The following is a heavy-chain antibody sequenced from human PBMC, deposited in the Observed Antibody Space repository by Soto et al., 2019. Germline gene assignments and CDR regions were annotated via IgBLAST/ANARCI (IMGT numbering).Heavy chain of an antibody. V-gene: IGHV1-18*01. Sequence: ASVKVSCKASGYTFTSYGISWVRQAPGQGLEWMGWISAYNGNTNYAQKLQGRVTMTTDTSTSTAYMELSSLRSDDTAVYYCASVLSGRYWLDYWGHGTLVTVSS. CDR3: ASVLSGRYWLDY. CDR1: GYTFTSYG. CDR2: ISAYNGNT. J-gene: IGHJ4*01. D-gene: IGHD6-19*01.